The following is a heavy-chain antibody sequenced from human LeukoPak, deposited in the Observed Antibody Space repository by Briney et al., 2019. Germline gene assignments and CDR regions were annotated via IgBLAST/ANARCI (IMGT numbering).Heavy chain of an antibody. J-gene: IGHJ4*02. CDR3: ARDTVPRDFDY. CDR2: ISSSSSTI. V-gene: IGHV3-48*01. CDR1: GFTVSFNY. Sequence: PGGSLRLSCAASGFTVSFNYMSWVRQAPGKGLEWVSYISSSSSTIYYADSVKGRFTISRDNAKNSLYLQMNSLRAEDTAVYYCARDTVPRDFDYWGQGTLVTVSS. D-gene: IGHD2-2*01.